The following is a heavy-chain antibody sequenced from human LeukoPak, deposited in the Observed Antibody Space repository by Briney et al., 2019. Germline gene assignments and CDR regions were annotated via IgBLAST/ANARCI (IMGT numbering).Heavy chain of an antibody. D-gene: IGHD3-22*01. J-gene: IGHJ3*01. V-gene: IGHV4-39*01. CDR1: GGSINSTGYC. Sequence: RPSETLSLTCAVSGGSINSTGYCWAWIRQPPGKGLEWIGTIYYSGSTYHNTSLKSRITMSVDTSRNQFSLKLSSVDAADTAVYYCAKAGVRYFDSSGLYAFDFWGQGTTVTVSS. CDR2: IYYSGST. CDR3: AKAGVRYFDSSGLYAFDF.